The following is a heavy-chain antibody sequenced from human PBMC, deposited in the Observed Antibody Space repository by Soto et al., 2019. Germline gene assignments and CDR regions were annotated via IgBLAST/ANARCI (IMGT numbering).Heavy chain of an antibody. CDR3: ARTAWHFFDY. D-gene: IGHD3-3*02. CDR1: GGSINIGGYY. V-gene: IGHV4-31*03. CDR2: IYYSGST. J-gene: IGHJ4*02. Sequence: SETLSLTCTVSGGSINIGGYYWSWIRQHPGKGLEWIGYIYYSGSTFYNPSLRSRVTISFDTSKNQFSLKLNSVTAADTAVYYCARTAWHFFDYWGQGTLVTVSS.